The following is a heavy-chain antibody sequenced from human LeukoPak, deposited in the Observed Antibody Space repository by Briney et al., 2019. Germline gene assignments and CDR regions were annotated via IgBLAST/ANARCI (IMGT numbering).Heavy chain of an antibody. CDR1: GYTFTGYY. Sequence: SVKVSCKASGYTFTGYYMHWVRQAPGQGLEWMGRIIPFLGIAHYAQKFQGRVTITADRSTSTANMELSSLRSEDTAVYYCAREGLDGTTGTTEIYYYGLDVWGQGTTVTVSS. CDR3: AREGLDGTTGTTEIYYYGLDV. D-gene: IGHD1-7*01. J-gene: IGHJ6*01. V-gene: IGHV1-69*04. CDR2: IIPFLGIA.